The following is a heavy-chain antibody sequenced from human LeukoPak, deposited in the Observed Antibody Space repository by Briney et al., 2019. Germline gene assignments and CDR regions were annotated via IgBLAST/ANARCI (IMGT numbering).Heavy chain of an antibody. J-gene: IGHJ4*02. CDR2: ISSSGSTI. Sequence: GGSLRLSCAASGFTFSDYYMSWIRQAPGKGREGVSYISSSGSTIYYADSVKGRFTISRDNAKNSLYLQMNSLRAEDTAVYYCAREENYDFWSGYTKYWGQGTLVTVSS. CDR3: AREENYDFWSGYTKY. D-gene: IGHD3-3*01. V-gene: IGHV3-11*04. CDR1: GFTFSDYY.